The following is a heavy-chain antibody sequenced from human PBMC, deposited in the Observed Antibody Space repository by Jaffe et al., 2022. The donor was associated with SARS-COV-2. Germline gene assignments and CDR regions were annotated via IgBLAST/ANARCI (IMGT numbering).Heavy chain of an antibody. V-gene: IGHV3-11*01. CDR3: VRAHVDYYDAGI. J-gene: IGHJ3*02. Sequence: QAQLVESGGGLVKPGGSLRLSCAASGFTFSDYYMSWVRQAPGKGLEWVSYISSSGNRRFYADSVEGRFTISRDNAKKLLYLHMNSLGAEDTALYYCVRAHVDYYDAGIWGQGTMVTVSS. CDR2: ISSSGNRR. D-gene: IGHD3-3*01. CDR1: GFTFSDYY.